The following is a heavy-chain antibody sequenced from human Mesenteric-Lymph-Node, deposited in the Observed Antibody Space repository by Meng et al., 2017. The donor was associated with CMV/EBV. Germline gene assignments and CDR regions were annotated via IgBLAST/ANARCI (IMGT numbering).Heavy chain of an antibody. CDR3: AAAPADCSSTSCYWFDP. CDR1: GYTFSVFS. Sequence: ASVKVSCKASGYTFSVFSIHWVRQAPGQGLEWMGWINPNSGGTKFAQNFQGRVTMTRDTSISTVYMELSRLRSDDTAVYYCAAAPADCSSTSCYWFDPWGQGALVTVSS. D-gene: IGHD2-2*01. CDR2: INPNSGGT. J-gene: IGHJ5*02. V-gene: IGHV1-2*02.